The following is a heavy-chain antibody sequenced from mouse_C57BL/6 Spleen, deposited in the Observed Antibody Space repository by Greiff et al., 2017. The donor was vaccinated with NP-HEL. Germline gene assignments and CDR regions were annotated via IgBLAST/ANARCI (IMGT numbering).Heavy chain of an antibody. CDR1: GFTFSSYA. D-gene: IGHD3-2*02. V-gene: IGHV5-9-1*02. J-gene: IGHJ4*01. CDR2: ISSGGDYI. CDR3: TRDPSSGYAMDY. Sequence: DVMLVESGEGLVKPGGSLKLSCAASGFTFSSYAMSWVRQTPEKRLEWVAYISSGGDYIYYADTVKGRFTISRDNARNTLYLQMSSLKSEDTAMYYCTRDPSSGYAMDYWGQGTSVTVSS.